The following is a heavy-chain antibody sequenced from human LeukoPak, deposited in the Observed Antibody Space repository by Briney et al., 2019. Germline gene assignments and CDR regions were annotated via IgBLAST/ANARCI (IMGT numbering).Heavy chain of an antibody. D-gene: IGHD1-7*01. CDR1: GGSISSYY. CDR2: IYTSGST. Sequence: SETLSLTCIISGGSISSYYWSWIRQPPGKGLEWIGYIYTSGSTNYNPSLKSRVTMSVDTSKNQFSLKLSSVTAADTAVYYCARDYRYNWNYDAFDIWGQGTMVTVSS. V-gene: IGHV4-4*08. CDR3: ARDYRYNWNYDAFDI. J-gene: IGHJ3*02.